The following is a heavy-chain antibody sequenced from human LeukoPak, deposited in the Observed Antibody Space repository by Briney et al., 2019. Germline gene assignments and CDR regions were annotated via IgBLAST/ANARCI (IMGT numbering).Heavy chain of an antibody. CDR2: IYYSGST. CDR3: ARVENVIYYDSRAGAFDI. V-gene: IGHV4-31*03. J-gene: IGHJ3*02. CDR1: GGSISSGGYY. Sequence: PSETLSLTCTVSGGSISSGGYYWSWIRQHPGKGLEWIGYIYYSGSTYYNPSLKSRVTISVNTSKNQFSLMLSSVTAADTAVYYCARVENVIYYDSRAGAFDIWGQGTMVTVSS. D-gene: IGHD3-22*01.